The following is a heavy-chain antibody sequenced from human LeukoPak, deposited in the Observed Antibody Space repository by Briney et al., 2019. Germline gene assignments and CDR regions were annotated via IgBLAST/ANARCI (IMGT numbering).Heavy chain of an antibody. CDR1: GGSFSGYY. Sequence: SETLFLTCAVYGGSFSGYYWSWIRQPPGKGLEWIGEINHSGSTNYNPSLKSRVTISVDTSKNQFSLKLSSVTAADTAVYYCARVELLWFGELDYWGQGTLVTVSS. CDR3: ARVELLWFGELDY. D-gene: IGHD3-10*01. J-gene: IGHJ4*02. V-gene: IGHV4-34*01. CDR2: INHSGST.